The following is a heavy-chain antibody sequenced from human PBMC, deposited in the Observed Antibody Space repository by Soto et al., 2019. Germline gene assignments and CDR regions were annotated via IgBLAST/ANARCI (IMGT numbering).Heavy chain of an antibody. CDR3: TRSIAVAGTLGRGFDP. J-gene: IGHJ5*02. CDR2: IRSKAYGGTT. CDR1: GFTFGDYA. D-gene: IGHD6-19*01. V-gene: IGHV3-49*03. Sequence: PGGSLRLSCTASGFTFGDYAMSWFRQAPGKGLEWVGFIRSKAYGGTTEYAASVKGRFTISRDDSKSIAYLQMNSLKTEDTAVYYCTRSIAVAGTLGRGFDPWGQGTLVTVSS.